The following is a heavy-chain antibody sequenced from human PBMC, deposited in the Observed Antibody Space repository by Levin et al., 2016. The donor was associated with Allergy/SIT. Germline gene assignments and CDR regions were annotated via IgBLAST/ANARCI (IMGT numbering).Heavy chain of an antibody. CDR3: ARGSTSWQHVRVYYYYGMDV. D-gene: IGHD2-2*01. CDR2: IIPIFGTA. V-gene: IGHV1-69*01. J-gene: IGHJ6*02. Sequence: WVRQAPGQGLEWMGGIIPIFGTANYAQKFQGRVTITADESTSTAYMELSSLRSEDTAVYYCARGSTSWQHVRVYYYYGMDVWGQGTTVTVSS.